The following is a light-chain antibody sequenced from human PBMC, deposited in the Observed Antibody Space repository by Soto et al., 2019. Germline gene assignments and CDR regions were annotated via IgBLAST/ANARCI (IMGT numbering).Light chain of an antibody. V-gene: IGKV1-12*01. CDR2: TTS. CDR1: QDISSW. J-gene: IGKJ5*01. Sequence: DIQMTQSPSFVSASVGDRVTVTCRASQDISSWLAWYQQKPGKAPKLLIYTTSTLGSGVPSRFSGSRSGTDFTLTNSGLQPEDFATYYCQQANRFPITFGQGTRLEI. CDR3: QQANRFPIT.